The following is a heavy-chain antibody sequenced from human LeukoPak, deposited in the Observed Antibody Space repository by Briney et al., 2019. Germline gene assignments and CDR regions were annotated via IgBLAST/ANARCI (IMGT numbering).Heavy chain of an antibody. CDR1: GGSFSGYY. D-gene: IGHD5-18*01. CDR3: ARGRRRYCYGYYYYGMDV. V-gene: IGHV4-34*01. CDR2: INHSGST. Sequence: PSETLSLTCAVYGGSFSGYYWSWIRQPPGKGLEWIGEINHSGSTNYNPSLKSRVTISVDTSKNQFSLKLSSVTAADTAVYYCARGRRRYCYGYYYYGMDVWGQGTTVTVSS. J-gene: IGHJ6*02.